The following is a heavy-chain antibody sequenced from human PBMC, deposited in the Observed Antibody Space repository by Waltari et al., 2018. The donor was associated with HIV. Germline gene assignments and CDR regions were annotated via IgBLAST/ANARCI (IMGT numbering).Heavy chain of an antibody. CDR3: VGGVSGSIGNY. D-gene: IGHD2-21*01. Sequence: EVQLVESGGTLVRPVGALSLQRSAYRLAFGAPYMEWVRQATGKGLQWCGRIRAKPFGYTTEYAASVIGRFTISRDDAKSSLFLHMNGLRAEDTAVYYCVGGVSGSIGNYWGQGTLVTVSS. CDR2: IRAKPFGYTT. J-gene: IGHJ4*02. CDR1: RLAFGAPY. V-gene: IGHV3-72*01.